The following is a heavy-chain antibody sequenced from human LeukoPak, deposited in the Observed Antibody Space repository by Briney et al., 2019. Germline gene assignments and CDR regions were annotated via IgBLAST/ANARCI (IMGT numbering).Heavy chain of an antibody. CDR1: GGSISSYY. J-gene: IGHJ4*02. D-gene: IGHD2-15*01. V-gene: IGHV4-59*01. Sequence: SETLSLTCTVSGGSISSYYWSWIRQPPGKGLDWIGYIYYSGSTNYNPSLKSRVTISVDTSKNQFSLKLSSVTAADTAVYYCARAWRWSFDYWGQGTLVTVSS. CDR2: IYYSGST. CDR3: ARAWRWSFDY.